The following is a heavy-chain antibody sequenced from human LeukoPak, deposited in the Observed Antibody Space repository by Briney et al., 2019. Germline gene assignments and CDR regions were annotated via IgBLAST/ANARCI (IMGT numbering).Heavy chain of an antibody. J-gene: IGHJ6*02. Sequence: GSLRLSCAASGFNFSSYSMNWIRQPPGKGLEWIGDTNHIGNTDYNPSLKGRVTISVDTSENHLSLRLGSVTAADTALYFCARGRALFRYPPVALDVWGPGTTVTVS. CDR3: ARGRALFRYPPVALDV. CDR1: GFNFSSYS. V-gene: IGHV4-34*01. D-gene: IGHD3-10*01. CDR2: TNHIGNT.